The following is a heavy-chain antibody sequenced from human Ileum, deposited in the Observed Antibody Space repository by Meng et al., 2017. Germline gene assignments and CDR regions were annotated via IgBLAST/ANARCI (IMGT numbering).Heavy chain of an antibody. CDR1: GFSLISSGVG. V-gene: IGHV2-5*02. J-gene: IGHJ4*02. D-gene: IGHD3-10*01. Sequence: HITFMTSVPQFVKPNTTCPLTCPFLGFSLISSGVGVGWIRQPPGKAREWIALLYWDDDKRYSPSLKSRLTITKDTSKNLVVFTMTNLDPVDTATYYCAHTYYASGTYFDYWGQGTLVTVSS. CDR3: AHTYYASGTYFDY. CDR2: LYWDDDK.